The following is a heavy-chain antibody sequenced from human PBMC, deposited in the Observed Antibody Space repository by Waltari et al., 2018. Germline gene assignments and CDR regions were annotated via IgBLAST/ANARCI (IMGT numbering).Heavy chain of an antibody. D-gene: IGHD3-10*01. CDR3: ARDRFGPRDV. Sequence: QVQLQESGPGLVKPSETLSLTCTVSGGSISSYYWSWIRPPPGKGLEWIGYIYYSGSTNYNPSLKSRVTISVDTSKNQFSLKLSSVTAADTAVYYCARDRFGPRDVWGKGTTVTVSS. CDR2: IYYSGST. J-gene: IGHJ6*04. CDR1: GGSISSYY. V-gene: IGHV4-59*01.